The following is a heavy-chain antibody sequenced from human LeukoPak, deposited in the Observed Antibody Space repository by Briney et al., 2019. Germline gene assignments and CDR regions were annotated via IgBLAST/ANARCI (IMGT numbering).Heavy chain of an antibody. V-gene: IGHV3-21*04. D-gene: IGHD3-10*01. CDR1: GFSLYTYS. CDR2: ITSTSTYI. Sequence: GGSLRLSCAVSGFSLYTYSMNWVRQAPGKGLEWVSSITSTSTYIYYADSVKGRFTISRDNSKNTLYLQMNSLRAEDTAVYYCAKEPGGSWGQGTLVTVSS. J-gene: IGHJ5*02. CDR3: AKEPGGS.